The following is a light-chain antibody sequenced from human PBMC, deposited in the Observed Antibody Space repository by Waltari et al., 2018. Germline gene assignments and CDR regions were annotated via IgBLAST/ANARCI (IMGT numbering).Light chain of an antibody. J-gene: IGKJ4*01. CDR1: QTITGSW. CDR2: GAS. Sequence: EIVFTQSPGTLSVSPGERVTLSCRANQTITGSWLTWYHQKPGQAPRLLIYGASNRAPGIPDRFSGSGSGTDFTLTISRLEPEDSAVYYCQQYDGSVVTFGGGTKVEIK. CDR3: QQYDGSVVT. V-gene: IGKV3-20*01.